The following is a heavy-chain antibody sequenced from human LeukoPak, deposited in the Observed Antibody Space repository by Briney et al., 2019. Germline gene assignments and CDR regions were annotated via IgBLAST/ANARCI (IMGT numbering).Heavy chain of an antibody. CDR1: GFTFSSYS. CDR3: AKDRARSYGYVLDI. V-gene: IGHV3-48*04. CDR2: ISNSGGSI. Sequence: HSGGSLRLSCAASGFTFSSYSMTWVRQAPGKGLEWISHISNSGGSIYYADSVKGRFTISRDNAKNSLYLQMNSLRAEDTAVYYCAKDRARSYGYVLDIWGQGTMVTVSS. J-gene: IGHJ3*02. D-gene: IGHD5-18*01.